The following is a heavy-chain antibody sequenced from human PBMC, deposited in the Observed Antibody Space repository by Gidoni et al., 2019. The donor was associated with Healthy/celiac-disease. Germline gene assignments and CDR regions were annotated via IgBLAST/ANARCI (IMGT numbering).Heavy chain of an antibody. CDR3: ARDRKGYSSGWETTYFDY. CDR1: GYSFPRYG. V-gene: IGHV1-18*01. CDR2: ISAYNRST. D-gene: IGHD6-19*01. J-gene: IGHJ4*02. Sequence: QVQLVQSGAEVKKPGASVKVSCKASGYSFPRYGISWVPQAPGQGLEGMGWISAYNRSTNSAQKLQRRVTMTTATSTRTAYMELRSLRSDDTAVYYCARDRKGYSSGWETTYFDYWGQGTLVTVSS.